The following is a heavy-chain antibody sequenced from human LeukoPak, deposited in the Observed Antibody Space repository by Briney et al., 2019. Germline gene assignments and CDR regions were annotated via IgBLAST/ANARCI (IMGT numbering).Heavy chain of an antibody. D-gene: IGHD4-17*01. CDR1: GFTFSSYS. Sequence: GGSLRLSCAASGFTFSSYSMNWVRQAPGKGLEWVSSISSSSSYIYYADSVKGRFTISRDNAKNSLYLQMNSLRAEDTAVYYCAREDYGDCEGDAFDIWGQGTMVTVSS. V-gene: IGHV3-21*01. CDR2: ISSSSSYI. J-gene: IGHJ3*02. CDR3: AREDYGDCEGDAFDI.